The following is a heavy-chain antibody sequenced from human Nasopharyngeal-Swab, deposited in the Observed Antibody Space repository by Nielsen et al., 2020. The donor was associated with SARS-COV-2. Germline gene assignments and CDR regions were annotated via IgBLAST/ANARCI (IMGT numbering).Heavy chain of an antibody. J-gene: IGHJ4*02. CDR2: IDTDRTIT. V-gene: IGHV3-74*01. CDR3: ARDVGGRDNY. D-gene: IGHD2-15*01. Sequence: VRQAPGKGLLWVSRIDTDRTITDYADSVKGRFTISRDNAKNTLYLQMNSLRAEDTAVYYCARDVGGRDNYWGQGALVTVSS.